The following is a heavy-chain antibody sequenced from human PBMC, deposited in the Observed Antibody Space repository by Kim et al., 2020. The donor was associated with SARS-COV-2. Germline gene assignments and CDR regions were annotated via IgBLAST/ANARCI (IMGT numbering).Heavy chain of an antibody. D-gene: IGHD3-16*01. CDR3: TAGHYAGPWG. V-gene: IGHV3-7*01. CDR1: GFSFSDHW. CDR2: INGYGTEK. Sequence: GGSLRLSCAASGFSFSDHWMNWVRQAPGKGLEWVANINGYGTEKNYVDFVKGRFTTSRDNARNSLFLQMNRLRVEDTAVYYCTAGHYAGPWGWGQGTLVTVSS. J-gene: IGHJ4*02.